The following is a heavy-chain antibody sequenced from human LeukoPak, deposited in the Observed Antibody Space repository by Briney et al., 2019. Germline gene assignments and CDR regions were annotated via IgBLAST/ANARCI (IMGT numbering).Heavy chain of an antibody. D-gene: IGHD2-2*01. CDR1: GFTFSDYY. CDR3: ARGNPAAANPSFDY. CDR2: ISSTVSTI. J-gene: IGHJ4*02. V-gene: IGHV3-11*04. Sequence: GGSLRLSCAASGFTFSDYYMTWIRQAPGKGLEWLAYISSTVSTIYYADSVKGRFTISRDDAQNSLYLQMNSLRAEDTAVYYCARGNPAAANPSFDYWGQGTLVTVSS.